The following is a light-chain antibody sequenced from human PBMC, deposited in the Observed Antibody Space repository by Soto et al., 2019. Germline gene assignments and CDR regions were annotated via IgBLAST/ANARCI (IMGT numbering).Light chain of an antibody. J-gene: IGLJ1*01. CDR3: CSCAGSSTLYV. CDR2: EVN. CDR1: SSDIGTYNL. Sequence: QSALTQPASVSGSPGQSITISCTGTSSDIGTYNLVSWYQQHPGKAPKLMIYEVNKRPSGVSDRFSGSKSGNTASLTISGLQAEDEADYYCCSCAGSSTLYVFGTGTKLTVL. V-gene: IGLV2-23*02.